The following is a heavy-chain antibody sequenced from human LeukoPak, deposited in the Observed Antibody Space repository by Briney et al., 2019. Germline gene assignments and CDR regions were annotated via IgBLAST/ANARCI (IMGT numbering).Heavy chain of an antibody. J-gene: IGHJ4*02. CDR2: INPSGGST. V-gene: IGHV1-46*01. D-gene: IGHD2-15*01. Sequence: ASVKVSCKASGYTFTSYYMHWVRQAPGQGLEWMGIINPSGGSTSYAQKFQGRVTMTRDTSTSTVYMELSSLRSEDTAVYYCARAGECSGGCCYKLDYWGQGTLVTVSS. CDR3: ARAGECSGGCCYKLDY. CDR1: GYTFTSYY.